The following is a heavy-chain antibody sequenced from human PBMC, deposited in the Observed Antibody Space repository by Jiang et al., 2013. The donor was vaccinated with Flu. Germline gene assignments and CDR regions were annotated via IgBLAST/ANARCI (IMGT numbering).Heavy chain of an antibody. J-gene: IGHJ6*02. D-gene: IGHD3-10*01. V-gene: IGHV4-59*12. CDR2: INYNGST. Sequence: GSGLVKPSETLSLTCTVSGGSISIYYWSWIRQPPGKGLEWIGFINYNGSTKYNPSLKSRVTISVDTSKNQFSLKLTSVTAADTALYSCARTPRAPMANFYYGMDFWGQGTTVTVSS. CDR3: ARTPRAPMANFYYGMDF. CDR1: GGSISIYY.